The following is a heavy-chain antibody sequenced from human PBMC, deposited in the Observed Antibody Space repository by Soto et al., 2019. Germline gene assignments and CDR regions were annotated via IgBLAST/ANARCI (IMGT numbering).Heavy chain of an antibody. D-gene: IGHD2-21*02. J-gene: IGHJ4*02. CDR3: AGVSGVTDQVDPVDS. CDR1: GFTFSASA. CDR2: MRRNADRLLA. V-gene: IGHV3-73*01. Sequence: EVHLVESGGGLVQPGGSLKLACTASGFTFSASAIHWVRQPSGKGLEWVGRMRRNADRLLAIYAASVKGRFIISRDDSKNTAYMQMNSLKTEDTAVYFCAGVSGVTDQVDPVDSWGQGTLVTVSS.